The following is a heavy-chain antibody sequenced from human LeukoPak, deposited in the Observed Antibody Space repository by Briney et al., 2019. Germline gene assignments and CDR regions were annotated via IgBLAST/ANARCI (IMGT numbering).Heavy chain of an antibody. Sequence: GTSLRLSCAASGFTFSSYGMHWVRQAPGKGLEWVAVISYDVSNKYYADSVKGRFTISRDNSKNTLYLQMNSLRAEDTAVYYCAKEYLIWFGDFDAFDIWGQGTMVTVSS. J-gene: IGHJ3*02. D-gene: IGHD3-10*01. CDR3: AKEYLIWFGDFDAFDI. CDR1: GFTFSSYG. CDR2: ISYDVSNK. V-gene: IGHV3-30*18.